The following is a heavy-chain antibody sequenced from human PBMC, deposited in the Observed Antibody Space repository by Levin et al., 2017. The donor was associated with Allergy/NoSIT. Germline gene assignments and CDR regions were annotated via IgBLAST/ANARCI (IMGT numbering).Heavy chain of an antibody. CDR2: ISYDGSNK. CDR1: GFTFSSYG. D-gene: IGHD2-15*01. V-gene: IGHV3-30*18. CDR3: AKSPRRYCSGGSCYLFDY. Sequence: PGGSLRLSCAASGFTFSSYGMHWVRQAPGKGLEWVAVISYDGSNKYYADSVKGRFTISRDNSKNTLYLQMNSLRAEDTAVYYCAKSPRRYCSGGSCYLFDYWGQGTLVTVSS. J-gene: IGHJ4*02.